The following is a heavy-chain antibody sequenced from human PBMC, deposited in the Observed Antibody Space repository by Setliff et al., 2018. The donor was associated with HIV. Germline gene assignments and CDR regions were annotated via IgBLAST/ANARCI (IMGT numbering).Heavy chain of an antibody. CDR2: IYRSGET. CDR3: ARSYDASGYYFL. CDR1: IDSIGSGFF. D-gene: IGHD3-22*01. J-gene: IGHJ4*02. V-gene: IGHV4-38-2*02. Sequence: SETLSLTCTVAIDSIGSGFFWGWIRQPPGKGLEWIGSIYRSGETFYNPSLRSRVAISGDTSKNHFSLKLSSVTAADTAIYYCARSYDASGYYFLWGQGTQVTVSS.